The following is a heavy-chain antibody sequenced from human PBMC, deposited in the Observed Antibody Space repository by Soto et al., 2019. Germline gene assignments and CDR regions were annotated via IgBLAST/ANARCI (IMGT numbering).Heavy chain of an antibody. J-gene: IGHJ4*02. V-gene: IGHV4-30-2*01. Sequence: HLQLQESGSGLVKPSQTLSLTCAVSGGSISSGGYSWSWIRQPPWKGLEWIGYISHSGSTDYTPSLKSRVTISVDRSKNQSSLKLSSVTASDTAVYYCARAPRRWGQGTLVTVS. CDR1: GGSISSGGYS. CDR2: ISHSGST. CDR3: ARAPRR.